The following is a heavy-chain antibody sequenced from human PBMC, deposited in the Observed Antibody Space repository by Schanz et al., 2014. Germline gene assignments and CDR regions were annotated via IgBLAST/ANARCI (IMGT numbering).Heavy chain of an antibody. CDR2: ISGSGGNT. CDR3: AKDAENTAMITDYFDY. V-gene: IGHV3-23*04. D-gene: IGHD5-18*01. Sequence: VQLVESGGGLVQPGGSLRLSCAASGFTFSSYAMTWVRQAPGMGLEWVSIISGSGGNTYYADAVRGRFTISRDNSKTTVYLQMNSLRAEDTAVYCCAKDAENTAMITDYFDYWGQGTLVTVSS. J-gene: IGHJ4*02. CDR1: GFTFSSYA.